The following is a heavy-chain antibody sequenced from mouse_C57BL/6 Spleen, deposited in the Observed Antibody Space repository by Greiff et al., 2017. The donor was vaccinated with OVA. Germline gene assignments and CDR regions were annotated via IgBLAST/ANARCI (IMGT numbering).Heavy chain of an antibody. V-gene: IGHV5-17*01. D-gene: IGHD1-1*01. CDR2: ISSGSSTI. CDR3: ARENDYGSSDWYFDV. Sequence: EVQLVESGGGLVKPGGSLKLSCAASGFTFSDYGMHWVRQAPEKGLEWVAYISSGSSTIYYADTVKGRFTISRDNAKNTLFLQMYSLRSEDTAMYYCARENDYGSSDWYFDVWGTGTTVTVSS. CDR1: GFTFSDYG. J-gene: IGHJ1*03.